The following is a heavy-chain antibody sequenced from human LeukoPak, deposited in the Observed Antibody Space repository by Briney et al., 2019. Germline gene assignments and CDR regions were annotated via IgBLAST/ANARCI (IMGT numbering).Heavy chain of an antibody. CDR2: IYYSGST. D-gene: IGHD1-1*01. CDR1: GGPISSYY. V-gene: IGHV4-59*01. CDR3: ARGGMEGHYYGLDV. J-gene: IGHJ6*02. Sequence: SETLSLTCSVSGGPISSYYWSWIRQSPGKGLEWIGYIYYSGSTIYNPSLKSRVTISVDTSKNQFSLKLSSVSAADTAVYYCARGGMEGHYYGLDVWGQGTTVTVSS.